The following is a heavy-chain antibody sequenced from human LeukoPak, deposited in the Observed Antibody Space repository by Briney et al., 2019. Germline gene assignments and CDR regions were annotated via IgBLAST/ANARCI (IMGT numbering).Heavy chain of an antibody. Sequence: ASVKVSCKASGGTCSSYAISWVRQAPGQGLEWMGGIIPIFGTANYAQKFQGRVTITADESTSTAYMELSSLRSEDTAVYYCARGSGVFGVVPAPDYWGQGTLVTVSS. V-gene: IGHV1-69*13. CDR3: ARGSGVFGVVPAPDY. CDR1: GGTCSSYA. J-gene: IGHJ4*02. D-gene: IGHD3-3*01. CDR2: IIPIFGTA.